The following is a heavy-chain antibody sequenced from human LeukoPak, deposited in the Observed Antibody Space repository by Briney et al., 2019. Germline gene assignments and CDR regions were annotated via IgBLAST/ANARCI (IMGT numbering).Heavy chain of an antibody. D-gene: IGHD3-22*01. CDR2: IYYSGST. CDR1: GGSISSGGYY. CDR3: ASHHPDTMIVVVAHPFDI. J-gene: IGHJ3*02. Sequence: SETLSLTCTVSGGSISSGGYYWSWIRQHPGKGLEWIGYIYYSGSTYYNPSLKSRVTISVDTSKNQFSLKLSSVTAADTAVYYCASHHPDTMIVVVAHPFDIWGQGTMVTVSS. V-gene: IGHV4-31*03.